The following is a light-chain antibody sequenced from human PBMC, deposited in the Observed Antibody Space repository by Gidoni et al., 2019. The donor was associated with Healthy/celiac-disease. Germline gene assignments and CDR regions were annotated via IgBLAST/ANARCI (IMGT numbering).Light chain of an antibody. CDR3: QQYYRTPRS. Sequence: DIVMTQSPDTLAVSLGERATINCKSSQSVVYSSNNKNYLAWYQQKPGQPPKLLIYWASTRESGVPDRFSGSGSGTDFTLTISSLQAEGVAVYYCQQYYRTPRSFGQGTKLEIK. CDR1: QSVVYSSNNKNY. V-gene: IGKV4-1*01. CDR2: WAS. J-gene: IGKJ2*04.